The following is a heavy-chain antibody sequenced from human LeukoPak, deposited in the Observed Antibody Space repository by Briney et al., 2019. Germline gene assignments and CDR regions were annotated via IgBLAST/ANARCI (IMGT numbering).Heavy chain of an antibody. Sequence: ASVKVSCKASGYTFTGYYMHWVRPAPGQGLEWMGWINPNSGGTNYAQKFQGRVTMTRDTSISTAYMELSRLRSDDTAVYYCARVTELPTRSLYFDYWGQGTLVTVSS. V-gene: IGHV1-2*02. D-gene: IGHD1-26*01. CDR3: ARVTELPTRSLYFDY. J-gene: IGHJ4*02. CDR2: INPNSGGT. CDR1: GYTFTGYY.